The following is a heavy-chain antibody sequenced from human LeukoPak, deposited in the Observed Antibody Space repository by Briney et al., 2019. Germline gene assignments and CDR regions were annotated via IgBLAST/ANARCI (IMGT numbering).Heavy chain of an antibody. V-gene: IGHV1-69*05. CDR1: GGTFSSYA. D-gene: IGHD3-16*01. Sequence: GSSVKVSCKASGGTFSSYAISWVRQAPGQGLEWMGGIIPIFGTANYAQKFQGRVTITTDESTSTAYMELSSLRSEDTAVYYCASWGLTGNDAFDIWGQGTMVTVSS. CDR2: IIPIFGTA. J-gene: IGHJ3*02. CDR3: ASWGLTGNDAFDI.